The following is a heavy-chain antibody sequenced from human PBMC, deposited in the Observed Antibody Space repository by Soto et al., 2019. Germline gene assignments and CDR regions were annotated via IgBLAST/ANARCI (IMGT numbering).Heavy chain of an antibody. J-gene: IGHJ4*02. Sequence: GASVKVSCKASGYTFTSYYMHWVRQAPGQGLEWMGIINPSGGSTSYAQKFQGRVTMTRDTSTSTVYMGLSSLRSEDTAVYYCARVRFGLWKIDYWGQGTLVTVSS. CDR2: INPSGGST. CDR1: GYTFTSYY. CDR3: ARVRFGLWKIDY. V-gene: IGHV1-46*01. D-gene: IGHD2-21*01.